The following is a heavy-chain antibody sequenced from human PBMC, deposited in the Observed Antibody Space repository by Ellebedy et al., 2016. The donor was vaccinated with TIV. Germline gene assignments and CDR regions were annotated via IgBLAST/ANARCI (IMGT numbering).Heavy chain of an antibody. D-gene: IGHD3-10*01. CDR3: ARDIGYYGSGSYPVDY. CDR1: GYTFTSYG. CDR2: ISAYNGNT. J-gene: IGHJ4*02. V-gene: IGHV1-18*01. Sequence: ASVKVSCKASGYTFTSYGISWVRQAPGQGLEWMGWISAYNGNTNYAQKLQGRVTMTTDTSTSTAYMELRSLRSDDTAVYYCARDIGYYGSGSYPVDYWGQGTLVTVSS.